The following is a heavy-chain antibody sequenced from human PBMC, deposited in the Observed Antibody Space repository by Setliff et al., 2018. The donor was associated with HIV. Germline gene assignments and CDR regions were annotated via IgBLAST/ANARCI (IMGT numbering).Heavy chain of an antibody. J-gene: IGHJ3*02. CDR2: ISHSGST. Sequence: SETLSLTCAVYGGSFSGYYWSWIRQPPGKGLEWIGEISHSGSTNYNPSLKSRVTISVDTSKNQFPLKLSSVTAADTAVYYCARRSDFWSEGDAFDIWGQGTMVTVSS. V-gene: IGHV4-34*01. D-gene: IGHD3-3*01. CDR3: ARRSDFWSEGDAFDI. CDR1: GGSFSGYY.